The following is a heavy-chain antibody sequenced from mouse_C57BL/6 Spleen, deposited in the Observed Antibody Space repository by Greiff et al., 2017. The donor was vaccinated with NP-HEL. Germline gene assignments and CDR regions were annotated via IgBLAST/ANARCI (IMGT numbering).Heavy chain of an antibody. CDR1: GYTFTSYW. Sequence: QVQLQQSGAELVMPGASVKLSCKASGYTFTSYWMHWVKQRPGQGLEWIGEIDPSDSYTNYNQKFKGKSTLTVDKSSSTAYMQLSSLTSEDSAFYYCASFYYYGSSYFDYWGQGTTLTVSS. CDR3: ASFYYYGSSYFDY. J-gene: IGHJ2*01. CDR2: IDPSDSYT. V-gene: IGHV1-69*01. D-gene: IGHD1-1*01.